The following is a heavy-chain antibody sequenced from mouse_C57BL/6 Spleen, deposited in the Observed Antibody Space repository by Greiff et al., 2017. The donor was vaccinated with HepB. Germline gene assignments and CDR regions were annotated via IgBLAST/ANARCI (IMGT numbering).Heavy chain of an antibody. CDR2: ISDGGSYT. CDR3: ARRGTKITTRGYAMDY. Sequence: EVMLVESGGGLVKPGGSLKLSCAASGFTFSSYAMSWVRQTPEKRLEWVATISDGGSYTYYPDNVKGRFTISRDNAKNNLYLQMSHLKSEDTAMYYCARRGTKITTRGYAMDYWGQGTSVTVSS. CDR1: GFTFSSYA. V-gene: IGHV5-4*03. D-gene: IGHD2-4*01. J-gene: IGHJ4*01.